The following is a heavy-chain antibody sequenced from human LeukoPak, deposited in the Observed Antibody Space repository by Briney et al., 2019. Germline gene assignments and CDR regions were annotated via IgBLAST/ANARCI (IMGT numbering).Heavy chain of an antibody. V-gene: IGHV4-38-2*02. D-gene: IGHD3-10*01. J-gene: IGHJ4*02. CDR2: VHFGDIF. CDR1: DYSISSGYF. CDR3: ARARRVYYYGSGSYLPFDY. Sequence: SETLSLTCSVSDYSISSGYFWGWIRQPPGKGLEWIGIVHFGDIFYYNPSLESRITISIDTSKNQFSLKLNSVTAADTAVYYCARARRVYYYGSGSYLPFDYWGQGTLVTVSS.